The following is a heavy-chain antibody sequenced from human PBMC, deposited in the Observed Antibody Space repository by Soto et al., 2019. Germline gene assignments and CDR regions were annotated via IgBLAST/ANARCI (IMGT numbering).Heavy chain of an antibody. Sequence: ASVKVSCKASGYTFTSYAMHWVRQAPGQRLEWMGWINAGNGNTKYSQRFQGRVTITRDTSASTAYMELSSLRSEDTAVYYCARDPIRIGWSKWSPDAFDIWGQGTMVTVSS. J-gene: IGHJ3*02. D-gene: IGHD1-26*01. CDR2: INAGNGNT. CDR3: ARDPIRIGWSKWSPDAFDI. V-gene: IGHV1-3*01. CDR1: GYTFTSYA.